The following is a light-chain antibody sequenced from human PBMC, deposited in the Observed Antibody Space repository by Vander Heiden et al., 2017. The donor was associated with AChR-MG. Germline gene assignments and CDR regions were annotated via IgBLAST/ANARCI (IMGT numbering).Light chain of an antibody. J-gene: IGLJ1*01. CDR1: SLRSYY. CDR3: NSRDSSVNHRV. Sequence: SSELTQDPAVSVALGQTARITCQGDSLRSYYASWYQQKPGQAPVLVIYGKNNRPSGIPDRFSGSSSGNTASLTITGAQAEDEADYYCNSRDSSVNHRVFGTGTKVTVL. CDR2: GKN. V-gene: IGLV3-19*01.